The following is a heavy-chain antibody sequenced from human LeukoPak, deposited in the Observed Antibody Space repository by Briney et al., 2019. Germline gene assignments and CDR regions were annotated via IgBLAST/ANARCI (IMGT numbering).Heavy chain of an antibody. J-gene: IGHJ4*02. D-gene: IGHD6-6*01. CDR3: ARAKSIADRFDY. CDR2: INPNSGGT. CDR1: GYTFTCYY. V-gene: IGHV1-2*02. Sequence: ASVKVSCKASGYTFTCYYMHWVRQAPGQGLEWMGWINPNSGGTNYAQKFQGRVTMTRDTSISTAYMELSRLRSDDTAVYYCARAKSIADRFDYWGQGTLVTVSS.